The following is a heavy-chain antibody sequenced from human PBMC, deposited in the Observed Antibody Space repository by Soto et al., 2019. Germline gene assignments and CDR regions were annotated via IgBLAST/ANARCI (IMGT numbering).Heavy chain of an antibody. D-gene: IGHD4-17*01. Sequence: QVQLVQSGAEVKKPGSSVKVSCKASGGTFSSYAISWVRQAPGQGLEWMGVITPIFGTTNYAQKFQGRVTITADEFTSKAYRELSSLRSEDTAVYYCARYGDYVFDYWGQGTLVTVSS. CDR2: ITPIFGTT. J-gene: IGHJ4*02. V-gene: IGHV1-69*12. CDR1: GGTFSSYA. CDR3: ARYGDYVFDY.